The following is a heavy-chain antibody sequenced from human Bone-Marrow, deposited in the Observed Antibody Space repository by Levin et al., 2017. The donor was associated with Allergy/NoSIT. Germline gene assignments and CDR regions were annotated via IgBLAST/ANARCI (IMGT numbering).Heavy chain of an antibody. D-gene: IGHD6-19*01. J-gene: IGHJ4*02. V-gene: IGHV3-72*01. CDR2: IKNKGYSYTT. Sequence: GGSLRLSCAASGFTFSDHYMDWVRQAPGKGLEWVGRIKNKGYSYTTEYAASVKGRFTILRDDSQNSLYLQMNSLRTEDTDVYYCTRGPGYTSGYYFDSWGQGILVTVSS. CDR3: TRGPGYTSGYYFDS. CDR1: GFTFSDHY.